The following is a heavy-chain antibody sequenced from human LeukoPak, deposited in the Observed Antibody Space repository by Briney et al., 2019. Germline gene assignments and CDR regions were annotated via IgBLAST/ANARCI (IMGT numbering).Heavy chain of an antibody. V-gene: IGHV3-23*01. D-gene: IGHD3-10*01. CDR2: ISGSGGST. J-gene: IGHJ4*02. CDR3: AKALLYQSYGSGSQPQGD. CDR1: GFSFSSYA. Sequence: PGGSLRLSCAASGFSFSSYAMSWVRQAPGKGLEWVSAISGSGGSTYYADSVKGRFTISRDNSKNTLYLQMNSLRGEDTAVYYCAKALLYQSYGSGSQPQGDWGQGTLVTVSS.